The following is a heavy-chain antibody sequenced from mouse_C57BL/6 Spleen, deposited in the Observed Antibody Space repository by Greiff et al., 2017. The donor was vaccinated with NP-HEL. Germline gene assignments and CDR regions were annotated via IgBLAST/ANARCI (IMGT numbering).Heavy chain of an antibody. V-gene: IGHV1-22*01. CDR1: GYTFTDYN. J-gene: IGHJ4*01. Sequence: VQLQQSGPELVKPGASVKMSCKASGYTFTDYNMHWVKQSHGKSLEWIGYINPNNGGTSYNQKFKGKATLTVNKSSSTAYMELRSLTSEDSAVYYCAREGVSSDYAMDYWGQGTSVTVSS. CDR2: INPNNGGT. D-gene: IGHD1-1*01. CDR3: AREGVSSDYAMDY.